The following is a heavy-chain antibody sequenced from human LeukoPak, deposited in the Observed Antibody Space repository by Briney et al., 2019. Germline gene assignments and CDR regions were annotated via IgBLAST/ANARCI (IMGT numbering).Heavy chain of an antibody. J-gene: IGHJ4*02. D-gene: IGHD5-24*01. CDR2: INHSGST. CDR1: GVSFSGYY. CDR3: ARGLRWLQFGVDY. V-gene: IGHV4-34*01. Sequence: SETLSLTCAVYGVSFSGYYWSWIRQPPGKGLEWIGEINHSGSTNYNPSLRSRVTISVDTSKNQFSLKLSSVTAADTAVYYCARGLRWLQFGVDYWGQGTLVTVSS.